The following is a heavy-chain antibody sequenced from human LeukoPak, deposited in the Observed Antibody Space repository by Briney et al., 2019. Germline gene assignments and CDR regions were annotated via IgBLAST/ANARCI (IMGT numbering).Heavy chain of an antibody. Sequence: GGSLRLSCAASGFTFSSYGMHWVRQAPGKGLEWVAVTWYDGSNKYYADSVKGRFTISRDNSKNTLYLQMNSLRAEDTAVYYCARVRWRSSLAAAFWGDYWGQGTLVTVSS. CDR2: TWYDGSNK. D-gene: IGHD6-13*01. J-gene: IGHJ4*02. CDR3: ARVRWRSSLAAAFWGDY. V-gene: IGHV3-33*01. CDR1: GFTFSSYG.